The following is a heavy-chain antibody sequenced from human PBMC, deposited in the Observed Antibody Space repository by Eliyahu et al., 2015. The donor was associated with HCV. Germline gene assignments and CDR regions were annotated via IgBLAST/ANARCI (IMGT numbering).Heavy chain of an antibody. D-gene: IGHD4-11*01. CDR2: IFSNDDK. J-gene: IGHJ6*02. V-gene: IGHV2-26*01. CDR3: ARIRSNLDYYYYGMDV. CDR1: GFSLSNPGMG. Sequence: QVTLKESGPVLVKPTETLTLTCTVSGFSLSNPGMGVSWIRQPPGKALEWLAHIFSNDDKSYSTSLKSRLTISKDTSKSQVVLTMTNMVPVDTATYYCARIRSNLDYYYYGMDVWGRGTTVTVSS.